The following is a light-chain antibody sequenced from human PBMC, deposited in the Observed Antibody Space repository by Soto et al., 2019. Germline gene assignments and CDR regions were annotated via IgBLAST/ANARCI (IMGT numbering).Light chain of an antibody. CDR2: DAS. CDR1: QDVSKY. V-gene: IGKV1-33*01. J-gene: IGKJ3*01. Sequence: DIQMTQSPSSLSASVGDRVTITCQASQDVSKYLSWYQQKARKAPKLLIYDASNLETGVPSRFSGSGSGTDFTFTISSLQPEDIATYYCQQRHNLPHTFGPGTKVDIK. CDR3: QQRHNLPHT.